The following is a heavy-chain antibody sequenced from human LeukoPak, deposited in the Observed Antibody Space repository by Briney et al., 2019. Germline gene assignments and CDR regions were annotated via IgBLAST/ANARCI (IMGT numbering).Heavy chain of an antibody. J-gene: IGHJ3*02. D-gene: IGHD2-2*01. Sequence: ASVEVSCKASGYTFTSYGISWVRQAPGQGLEWVGWISAYNGNTNYAQKLQGRVTMTTDTSTSTAYMELRSLRSDDTAVYYCAREYVVVPAAIGAFDIWGQGTMVTVSS. CDR1: GYTFTSYG. CDR2: ISAYNGNT. V-gene: IGHV1-18*04. CDR3: AREYVVVPAAIGAFDI.